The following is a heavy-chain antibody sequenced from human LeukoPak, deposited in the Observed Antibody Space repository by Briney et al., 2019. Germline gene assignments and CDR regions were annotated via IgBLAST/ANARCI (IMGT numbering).Heavy chain of an antibody. J-gene: IGHJ4*02. D-gene: IGHD6-19*01. CDR3: AKDVVGQQWLENY. V-gene: IGHV3-30*02. Sequence: GGSLRLSCAASRFTFSSYGMHWVRQAPDKGLEWVAFIRYDGNEKYYGDSVKGRLTISRDNSKNTLYLQMNSLRDEDTAVYYCAKDVVGQQWLENYWGQGTLVTVSP. CDR2: IRYDGNEK. CDR1: RFTFSSYG.